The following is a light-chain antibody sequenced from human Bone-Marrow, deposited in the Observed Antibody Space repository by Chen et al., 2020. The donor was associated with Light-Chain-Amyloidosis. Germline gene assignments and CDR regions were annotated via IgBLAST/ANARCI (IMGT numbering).Light chain of an antibody. CDR1: SSDIGGYDL. Sequence: QAALSPPASVSGSPGQSIPISCTGTSSDIGGYDLISWYQRHPGKAPKLIIYEVNQRPSGVSYRFSGSKSGNTASLTISGLQAEDEADYFCCSYAITVNFFWVFGGGTKVTVL. V-gene: IGLV2-23*02. J-gene: IGLJ3*02. CDR3: CSYAITVNFFWV. CDR2: EVN.